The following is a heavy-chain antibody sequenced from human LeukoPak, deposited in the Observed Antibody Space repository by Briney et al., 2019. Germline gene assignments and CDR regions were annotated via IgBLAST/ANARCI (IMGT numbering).Heavy chain of an antibody. CDR2: IYYSGST. J-gene: IGHJ3*02. D-gene: IGHD2-15*01. CDR3: ATSGVVVVVAATADAFDI. V-gene: IGHV4-39*01. CDR1: GGSISSSSYY. Sequence: SETLSLTCTVTGGSISSSSYYWGWIRRPPGKGLEWIGSIYYSGSTYYNPSLKSRVTTSVDTSKNQFSLKLSSVTAADTAVYYCATSGVVVVVAATADAFDIWGQGTMVTVSS.